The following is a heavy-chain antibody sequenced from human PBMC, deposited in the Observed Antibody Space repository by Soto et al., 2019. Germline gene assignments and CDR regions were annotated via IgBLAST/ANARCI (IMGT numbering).Heavy chain of an antibody. CDR3: AKDQAGGGMDV. J-gene: IGHJ6*02. V-gene: IGHV3-9*01. CDR1: GFTFDDYA. Sequence: SLRLSCAASGFTFDDYAMHWVRQAPGKGLEWVSGISWNSGSIGYADSVKGRFTISRDNAKNSLYLQMNSLRAEDTALYYCAKDQAGGGMDVWGQGTTVTVS. CDR2: ISWNSGSI.